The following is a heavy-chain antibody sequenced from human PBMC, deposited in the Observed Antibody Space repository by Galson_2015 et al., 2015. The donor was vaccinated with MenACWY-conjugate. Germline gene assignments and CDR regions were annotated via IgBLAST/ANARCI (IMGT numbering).Heavy chain of an antibody. CDR1: GGSITTSRYH. J-gene: IGHJ4*02. V-gene: IGHV4-39*07. CDR2: VSYSGKA. CDR3: ARDRSNDDYWSGFPGYYFDH. D-gene: IGHD3-3*01. Sequence: SETLSLTCTVSGGSITTSRYHWAWLRQTPGKGLEWIGTVSYSGKAYYNPSLKRRVSISIDTSQSQFSLRIISMTAADTAVYYCARDRSNDDYWSGFPGYYFDHWGQGNLATVSS.